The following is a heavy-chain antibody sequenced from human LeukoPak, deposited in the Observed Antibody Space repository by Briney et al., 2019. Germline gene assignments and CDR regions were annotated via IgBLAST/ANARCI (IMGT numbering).Heavy chain of an antibody. D-gene: IGHD2-2*01. J-gene: IGHJ4*02. CDR2: IIPIFGSA. V-gene: IGHV1-69*05. Sequence: SVKVSCKASGGTFSSYAISWVRQAPGQGLEWMGSIIPIFGSANYAQKFQGRVTITTDESTSTAYMELSSLRSEDTAVYYCARDRCSSTSCHLWDYFDYWGQGTLVTVSS. CDR1: GGTFSSYA. CDR3: ARDRCSSTSCHLWDYFDY.